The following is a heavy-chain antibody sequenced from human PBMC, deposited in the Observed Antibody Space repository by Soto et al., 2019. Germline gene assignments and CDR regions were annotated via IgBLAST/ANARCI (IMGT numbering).Heavy chain of an antibody. J-gene: IGHJ6*02. CDR2: IYPGDSDT. CDR3: ARPRDGHKGKNYYGMDV. Sequence: PGESLKISCKGSGYSFTSYWIGWVRQMPGKGLEWMGIIYPGDSDTRYSPSFQGQVTISADKSISTAYLQRSSLKASDTAMYYCARPRDGHKGKNYYGMDVWGQGTTVTVSS. CDR1: GYSFTSYW. V-gene: IGHV5-51*01.